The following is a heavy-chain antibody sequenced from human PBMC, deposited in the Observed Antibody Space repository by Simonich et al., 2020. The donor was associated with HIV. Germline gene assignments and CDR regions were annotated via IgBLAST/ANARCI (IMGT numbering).Heavy chain of an antibody. J-gene: IGHJ4*02. CDR1: GFTFSSHW. Sequence: EVQLVESGGGLVQPGGSLRLSCAASGFTFSSHWMNWVRRGSGKGLEGAANKNQDGGDKRYVDSVKGRFTISRDNAQGSLYLQMDSLRAEDTAVYYCARARAALDMIFDYWGQGTLVTVSS. CDR2: KNQDGGDK. V-gene: IGHV3-7*01. CDR3: ARARAALDMIFDY. D-gene: IGHD3-16*01.